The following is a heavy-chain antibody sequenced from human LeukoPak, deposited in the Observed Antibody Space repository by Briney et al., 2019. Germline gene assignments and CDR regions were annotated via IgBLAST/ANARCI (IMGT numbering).Heavy chain of an antibody. Sequence: WGSLRLSCAASGFTFSSCGMHWVRQAPDKGLEGGAGIWYDGSNKYYADSVNGRFTISRDKSKNTLYLQMNRLRAEDTAVYYCAKATPYTNFDSSGYFGYWGQGTLVTVSS. J-gene: IGHJ4*02. V-gene: IGHV3-30*02. D-gene: IGHD3-22*01. CDR3: AKATPYTNFDSSGYFGY. CDR2: IWYDGSNK. CDR1: GFTFSSCG.